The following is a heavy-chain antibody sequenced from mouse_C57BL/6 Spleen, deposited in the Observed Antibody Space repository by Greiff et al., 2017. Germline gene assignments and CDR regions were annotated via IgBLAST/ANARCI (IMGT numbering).Heavy chain of an antibody. Sequence: VKLQESGPELVKPGASVKISCKASGYAFSSSWMNWVKQRPGKGLEWIGRIYPGDGDTNYNGKFKGKATLTADKSSSTAYMQLSSLTSEDSAVYFCARELYDYDYYYAMDYWGQGTSVTVSS. J-gene: IGHJ4*01. CDR3: ARELYDYDYYYAMDY. CDR2: IYPGDGDT. D-gene: IGHD2-4*01. V-gene: IGHV1-82*01. CDR1: GYAFSSSW.